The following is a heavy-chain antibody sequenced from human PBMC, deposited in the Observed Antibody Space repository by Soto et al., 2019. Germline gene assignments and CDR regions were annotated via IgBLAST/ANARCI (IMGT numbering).Heavy chain of an antibody. CDR2: IYPGDSDT. Sequence: PGESLKISCKGSGYSFTSYWIGWVGQMPGKGLEWMGIIYPGDSDTRYSPSFQGQVTISADKSISTAYLQWSSLKASDTAMYYCARSPRYYYDSSGYSHHNWFDPWGQGTLVTVSS. V-gene: IGHV5-51*01. CDR3: ARSPRYYYDSSGYSHHNWFDP. D-gene: IGHD3-22*01. J-gene: IGHJ5*02. CDR1: GYSFTSYW.